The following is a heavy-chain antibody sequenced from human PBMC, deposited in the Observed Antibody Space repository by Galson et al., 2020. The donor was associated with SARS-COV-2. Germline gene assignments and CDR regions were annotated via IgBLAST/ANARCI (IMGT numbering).Heavy chain of an antibody. CDR1: GFTFSSYS. J-gene: IGHJ4*02. CDR3: ARDLWELLYFDF. D-gene: IGHD1-26*01. Sequence: GESLKISCAAPGFTFSSYSMNWVRQAPGKGLEWVSSISSSSSYIYYADSVKGRFTISRDNAKNSLYLQMNSLRAEDTAVYYCARDLWELLYFDFWGQGTLVTVSS. CDR2: ISSSSSYI. V-gene: IGHV3-21*01.